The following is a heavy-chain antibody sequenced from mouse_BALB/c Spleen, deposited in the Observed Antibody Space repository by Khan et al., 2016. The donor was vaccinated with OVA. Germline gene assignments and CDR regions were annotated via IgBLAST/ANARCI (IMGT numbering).Heavy chain of an antibody. Sequence: QVQLQQSGAELVRPGSSVKISYKASGYAFSSYWMNWMKQRPGQGLEWIGQIYPGDGDTNDNGKFEGKATLTADKSSSTAYLQLSSLTSEDSEVSFCARAYGYWYCDVWGAGTTVTVSS. CDR2: IYPGDGDT. D-gene: IGHD1-1*01. CDR1: GYAFSSYW. J-gene: IGHJ1*01. CDR3: ARAYGYWYCDV. V-gene: IGHV1-80*01.